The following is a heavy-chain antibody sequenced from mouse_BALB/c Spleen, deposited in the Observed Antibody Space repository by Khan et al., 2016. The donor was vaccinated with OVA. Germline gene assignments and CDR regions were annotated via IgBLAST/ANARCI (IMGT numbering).Heavy chain of an antibody. D-gene: IGHD3-3*01. J-gene: IGHJ3*01. Sequence: VQLQQSGPGLVKPSQSLSLTYTVTGYSITSDYAWNWIRQFPGNKLEWMGYISYSGSTSYTPSLKSRISITRDTSKNQFFLQLNSVTTEDTATYYCARGRAYWGQGTLVTVSA. CDR2: ISYSGST. CDR1: GYSITSDYA. V-gene: IGHV3-2*02. CDR3: ARGRAY.